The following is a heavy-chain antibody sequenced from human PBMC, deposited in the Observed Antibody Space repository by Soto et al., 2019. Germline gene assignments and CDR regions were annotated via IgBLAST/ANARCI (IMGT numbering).Heavy chain of an antibody. CDR2: ISGSGGST. CDR3: AKDTYSSSWTRPPGMRY. J-gene: IGHJ4*02. D-gene: IGHD6-13*01. V-gene: IGHV3-23*01. CDR1: GFTFSSYA. Sequence: GGSLRLSCAASGFTFSSYAMSWVRQAPGKGLEWVSAISGSGGSTYYTDSVKGRFTISRDNSKNTLYLQMNSLRAEDTAVYYCAKDTYSSSWTRPPGMRYWGQGTLVTVAS.